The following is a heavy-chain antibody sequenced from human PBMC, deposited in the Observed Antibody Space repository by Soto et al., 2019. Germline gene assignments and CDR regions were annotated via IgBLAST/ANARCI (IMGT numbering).Heavy chain of an antibody. CDR2: IKQDGSEK. CDR1: GFTFSSYW. Sequence: GGSLRLSCAASGFTFSSYWMSWVRQAPGKGLEWVANIKQDGSEKYYVDSVKGRFTISRDNAKNSLYLQMNSLRAEDTAVYYCARDMTTERAVYYYYYGMDVWGQGTTVTVSS. CDR3: ARDMTTERAVYYYYYGMDV. V-gene: IGHV3-7*05. D-gene: IGHD4-17*01. J-gene: IGHJ6*02.